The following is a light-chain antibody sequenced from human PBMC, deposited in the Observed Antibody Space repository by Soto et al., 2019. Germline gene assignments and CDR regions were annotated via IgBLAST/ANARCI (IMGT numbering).Light chain of an antibody. J-gene: IGLJ2*01. CDR2: EVR. Sequence: QSALTQPASVSGSPGQSITISCTGTSSDIGSYNYVAWYQQFPGKTPKLIIYEVRNRPSGVPDRCSGSKSGNTASLTVSGRQTEDEADYYCTSFGGINNFVVFGGGTKLTVL. CDR1: SSDIGSYNY. CDR3: TSFGGINNFVV. V-gene: IGLV2-8*01.